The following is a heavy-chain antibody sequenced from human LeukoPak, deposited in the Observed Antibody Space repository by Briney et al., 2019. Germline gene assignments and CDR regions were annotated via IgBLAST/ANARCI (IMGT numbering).Heavy chain of an antibody. CDR1: GDSIDTYY. Sequence: ASETLSLTCTVSGDSIDTYYWTWIRQSPGKGVEWLAYINHSGNMNFNPSLRSRVTISVDTSKNQFSLKLSSVTAADTAVYYCAREAQYSNSWYLDYWGQGTLVTVSS. D-gene: IGHD6-13*01. CDR3: AREAQYSNSWYLDY. J-gene: IGHJ4*02. CDR2: INHSGNM. V-gene: IGHV4-59*01.